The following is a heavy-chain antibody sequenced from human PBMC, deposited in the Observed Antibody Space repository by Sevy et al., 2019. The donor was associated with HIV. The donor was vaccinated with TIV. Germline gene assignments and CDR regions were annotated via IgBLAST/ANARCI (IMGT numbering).Heavy chain of an antibody. D-gene: IGHD6-25*01. CDR2: IYYIGGST. CDR1: GDSITTYY. J-gene: IGHJ4*02. Sequence: SETLSLTCTVSGDSITTYYWSWIRQPPGKGLEWIGYIYYIGGSTNYNPSLKSRVTISVDTSKNQVSLKLTSVTPPDTAIYYCARWAGGGQSAVFDYWGQRTPVTVSS. CDR3: ARWAGGGQSAVFDY. V-gene: IGHV4-59*01.